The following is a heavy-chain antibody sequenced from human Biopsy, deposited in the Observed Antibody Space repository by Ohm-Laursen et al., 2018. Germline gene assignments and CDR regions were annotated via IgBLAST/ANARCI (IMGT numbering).Heavy chain of an antibody. Sequence: GTLSLTCTVSGGSISSGSNYWAWIRQPPGKGLEWIGSVYHSGTTYYSPSLKSRVTISEDTSKNQLSLKVTSATAADTAAYYCARHDGNGPFALDSWGQGTLVTVSS. CDR3: ARHDGNGPFALDS. CDR2: VYHSGTT. CDR1: GGSISSGSNY. D-gene: IGHD5-24*01. V-gene: IGHV4-39*01. J-gene: IGHJ4*02.